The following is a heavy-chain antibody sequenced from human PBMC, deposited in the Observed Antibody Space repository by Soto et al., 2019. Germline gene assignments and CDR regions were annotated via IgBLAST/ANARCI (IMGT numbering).Heavy chain of an antibody. J-gene: IGHJ6*02. CDR1: GFTFSSYW. Sequence: GGSLRLSCAASGFTFSSYWMHWVRQAPGKGLVWVSRINSDGSSTSYADSVKGRFTISRDNAKNTLYLQMNSLRAEDTAVYYCARGSSIAGLYYGMDVWGQGTTVTVSS. CDR3: ARGSSIAGLYYGMDV. CDR2: INSDGSST. D-gene: IGHD6-6*01. V-gene: IGHV3-74*01.